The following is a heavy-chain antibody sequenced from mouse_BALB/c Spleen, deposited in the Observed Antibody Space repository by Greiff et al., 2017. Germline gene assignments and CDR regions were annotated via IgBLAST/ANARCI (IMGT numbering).Heavy chain of an antibody. CDR2: ISYDGSN. CDR3: ATIYYDYDVDY. J-gene: IGHJ2*01. Sequence: EVQLQQSGPGLVKPSQSLSLTCSVTGYSITSGYYWNWIRQFPGNKLEWMGYISYDGSNNYNPSLKNRISITRDTSKNQFFLKLNSVTTEDTATYYCATIYYDYDVDYWGQGTTLTVSS. V-gene: IGHV3-6*02. D-gene: IGHD2-4*01. CDR1: GYSITSGYY.